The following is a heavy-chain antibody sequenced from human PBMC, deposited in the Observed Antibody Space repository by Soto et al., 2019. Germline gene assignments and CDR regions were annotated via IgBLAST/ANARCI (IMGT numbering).Heavy chain of an antibody. Sequence: PGGSLRLSCAASGFTFNHYAMSWVRQAPGKGLEWVSGISWNSGSIGYADSVKGRFTISRDNAKNSLYLQMNSLRAEDTALYYCAKVSSGWCRQTEPFDYWGQGTLVTVSS. CDR2: ISWNSGSI. CDR1: GFTFNHYA. J-gene: IGHJ4*02. D-gene: IGHD6-19*01. V-gene: IGHV3-9*01. CDR3: AKVSSGWCRQTEPFDY.